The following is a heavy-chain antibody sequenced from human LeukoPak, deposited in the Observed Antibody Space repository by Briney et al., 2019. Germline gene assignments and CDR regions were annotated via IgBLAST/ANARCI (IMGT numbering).Heavy chain of an antibody. D-gene: IGHD5-18*01. CDR2: IYYSGST. J-gene: IGHJ4*02. Sequence: SETLSLTCTVSGGSISSYYWSWIRQPPGKGLEWIGYIYYSGSTNYNPSLKSRVTISVDTSKNQFSLKLSSVTAADTAVYYCARQSRGYSYGIDYWGQGTLSPSPQ. V-gene: IGHV4-59*08. CDR1: GGSISSYY. CDR3: ARQSRGYSYGIDY.